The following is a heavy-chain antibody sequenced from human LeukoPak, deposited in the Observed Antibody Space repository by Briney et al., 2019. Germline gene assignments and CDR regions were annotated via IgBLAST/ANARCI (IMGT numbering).Heavy chain of an antibody. Sequence: PGGSLRLSRAASGSTFSSYGMHWVRQAPGKGLEWVAVISYDGSNKYYADSVKGRFTISRDNSKNTLYPQMNSLRAEDTAVYYCAKVTITFGGVIANDAFDIWGQGTMVTVSS. V-gene: IGHV3-30*18. CDR2: ISYDGSNK. CDR3: AKVTITFGGVIANDAFDI. D-gene: IGHD3-16*02. J-gene: IGHJ3*02. CDR1: GSTFSSYG.